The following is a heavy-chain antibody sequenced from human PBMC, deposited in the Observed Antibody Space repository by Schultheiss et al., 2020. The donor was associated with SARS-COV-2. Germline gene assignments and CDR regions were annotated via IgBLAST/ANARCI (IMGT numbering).Heavy chain of an antibody. CDR2: ISGSGGST. V-gene: IGHV3-23*01. Sequence: GGSLRLSYAASGFTFSSYAMSWVRQAPGKGLEWVSAISGSGGSTYYADSVKGRFTISRDNSKNTLYLQMNSLRAEDTAVYYCAKDQSKLELLYYYYYGMDVWGQGTTVTVSS. D-gene: IGHD1-7*01. J-gene: IGHJ6*02. CDR3: AKDQSKLELLYYYYYGMDV. CDR1: GFTFSSYA.